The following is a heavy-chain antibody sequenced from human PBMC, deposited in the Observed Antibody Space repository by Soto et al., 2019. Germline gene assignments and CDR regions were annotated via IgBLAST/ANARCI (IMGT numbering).Heavy chain of an antibody. CDR3: ARHRRVLRFLEWLLSDFDY. CDR1: GGSISSSSYY. CDR2: IYYSGST. J-gene: IGHJ4*02. V-gene: IGHV4-39*01. Sequence: SETLSLTCTVSGGSISSSSYYWGWIRQPPGKGLEWIGSIYYSGSTYYNPSLKSRVTISVDTSKNQFSLKLSSVTAADTAVYYCARHRRVLRFLEWLLSDFDYWGQGTLVTVSS. D-gene: IGHD3-3*01.